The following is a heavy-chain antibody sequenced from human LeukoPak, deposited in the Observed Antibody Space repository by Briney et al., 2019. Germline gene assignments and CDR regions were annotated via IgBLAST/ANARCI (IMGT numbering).Heavy chain of an antibody. CDR3: AKDRNFNILTGYGDS. D-gene: IGHD3-9*01. CDR2: ISYDGSQE. J-gene: IGHJ4*02. CDR1: GFSFSNYG. Sequence: PGESLRLSCAASGFSFSNYGMLWARQAPSKGLEWVAIISYDGSQEYIGDSVRGRFTISRDNSKKTLYLQMNSLRVEDTAVYYCAKDRNFNILTGYGDSWGQGMLVTVSS. V-gene: IGHV3-30*18.